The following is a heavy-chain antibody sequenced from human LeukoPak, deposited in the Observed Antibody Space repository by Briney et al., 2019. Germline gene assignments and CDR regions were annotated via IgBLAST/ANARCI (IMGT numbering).Heavy chain of an antibody. D-gene: IGHD2-2*01. J-gene: IGHJ4*02. CDR2: MNPNSGNT. Sequence: ASVKVSSKASGYTFTSYDINWVRQAPGQGLEWMGWMNPNSGNTGYAQKFQGRVTMTRNTSISTAYMELSSLRSEDTAVYYCARGAHQDIVVVPAAEQDYWGQGTLVTVSS. CDR3: ARGAHQDIVVVPAAEQDY. V-gene: IGHV1-8*01. CDR1: GYTFTSYD.